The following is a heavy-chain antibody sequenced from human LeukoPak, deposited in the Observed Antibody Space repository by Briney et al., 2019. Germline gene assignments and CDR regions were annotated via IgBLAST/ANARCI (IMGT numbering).Heavy chain of an antibody. V-gene: IGHV4-59*11. CDR3: ARDYYDSRGEAFDI. D-gene: IGHD3-22*01. Sequence: SGTLSLTCTVSGGSIGSHYWSWIRQPPGKGLEWLGYVFYSGTTNYNPSLKSRVTISVGTSRNQFSLKLSSVTAADTAVYYCARDYYDSRGEAFDIWGLGTMVTVSS. CDR2: VFYSGTT. CDR1: GGSIGSHY. J-gene: IGHJ3*02.